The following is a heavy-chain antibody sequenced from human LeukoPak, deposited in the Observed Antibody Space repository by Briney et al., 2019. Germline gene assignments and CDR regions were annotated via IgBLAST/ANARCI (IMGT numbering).Heavy chain of an antibody. Sequence: GGSLRLSCAASGFXFSDYAMSWVRQAPGKGLEWVSAISDSGDNPYYADSVKGRFTISRDNSENTLSLQMYSLRAEDTAVYYCAKDRGGSYFDFDFWGRGSLVTVSS. CDR3: AKDRGGSYFDFDF. J-gene: IGHJ4*02. CDR2: ISDSGDNP. D-gene: IGHD1-26*01. CDR1: GFXFSDYA. V-gene: IGHV3-23*01.